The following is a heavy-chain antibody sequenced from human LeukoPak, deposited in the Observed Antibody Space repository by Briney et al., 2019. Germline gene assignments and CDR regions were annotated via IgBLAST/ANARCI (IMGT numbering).Heavy chain of an antibody. J-gene: IGHJ5*02. CDR1: GYSFTSYW. V-gene: IGHV5-51*01. Sequence: RGESLKISCKGSGYSFTSYWIGWVRQMAGKVLEWMGIIYPGYSDTRYSPSFQGQVPISADKSITTAYLQWSSLKASDTAMYYCARSYYDFWSGYYTPPPVDPWGQGTLVTVSS. CDR2: IYPGYSDT. D-gene: IGHD3-3*01. CDR3: ARSYYDFWSGYYTPPPVDP.